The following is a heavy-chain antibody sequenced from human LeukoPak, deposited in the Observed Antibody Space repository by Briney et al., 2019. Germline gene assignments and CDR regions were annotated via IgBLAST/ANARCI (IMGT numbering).Heavy chain of an antibody. Sequence: SETLSLTXTVSGYSISSGYYWGWIRHPPGKGLEWIGSIYHSGSTYYNPSLKSRVTISVDTSKNQFSLKLSSVTAADTAVYYCARDYSGLDYWGRGTLVTVSS. J-gene: IGHJ4*02. CDR3: ARDYSGLDY. CDR1: GYSISSGYY. CDR2: IYHSGST. D-gene: IGHD2-21*01. V-gene: IGHV4-38-2*02.